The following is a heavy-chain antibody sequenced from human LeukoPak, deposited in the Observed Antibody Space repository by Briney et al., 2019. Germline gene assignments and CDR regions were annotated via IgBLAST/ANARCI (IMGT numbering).Heavy chain of an antibody. Sequence: ASVKVSCKASGYTFTSYYMHWVRQAPGQGLEWMGIINPSGGSTSYAQKFQGRVTMTRDMSTSTVYMELSSLRSEDTAVYYCASQETSYSNYGHAPSGWGQGTLVTVSS. V-gene: IGHV1-46*01. CDR3: ASQETSYSNYGHAPSG. CDR1: GYTFTSYY. D-gene: IGHD4-11*01. CDR2: INPSGGST. J-gene: IGHJ4*02.